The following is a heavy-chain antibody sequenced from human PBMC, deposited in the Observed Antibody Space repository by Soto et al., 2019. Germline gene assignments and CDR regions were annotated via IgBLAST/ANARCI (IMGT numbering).Heavy chain of an antibody. D-gene: IGHD6-13*01. Sequence: GASVKVSCKASGYTFTSYAMHWVRQAPGQRLEWMGWINAGNGNTKYSQKFQGRFTISRDNSKNTLYLQMNSLRAEDTAVYYCAKDRGYSSSWGQGTLVTVSS. CDR1: GYTFTSYA. V-gene: IGHV1-3*01. J-gene: IGHJ4*02. CDR2: INAGNGNT. CDR3: AKDRGYSSS.